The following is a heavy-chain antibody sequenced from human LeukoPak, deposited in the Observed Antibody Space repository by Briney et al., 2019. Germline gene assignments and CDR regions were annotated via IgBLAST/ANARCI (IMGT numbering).Heavy chain of an antibody. D-gene: IGHD3-3*01. CDR1: GGSISSSNW. V-gene: IGHV4-4*02. CDR3: ARHSYDFWSGPLTHDNWFDP. J-gene: IGHJ5*02. CDR2: IYHSGST. Sequence: PSETLSLTCAVSGGSISSSNWWSWVRQPPGKGLEWIGEIYHSGSTNYNPSLKSRVTISVDKSKNQFSLKLSSVTAADTAVYYCARHSYDFWSGPLTHDNWFDPWGQGTLVTVSS.